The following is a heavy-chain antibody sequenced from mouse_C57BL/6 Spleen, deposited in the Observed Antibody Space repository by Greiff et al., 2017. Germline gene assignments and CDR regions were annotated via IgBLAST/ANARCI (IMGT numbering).Heavy chain of an antibody. CDR2: IDPSDSET. CDR3: ARLGITTVVSYDWYFDV. D-gene: IGHD1-1*01. Sequence: QVQLQQPGAELVRPGSSVKLSCKASGYTFTSYWMHWVKQRPIQGLEWIGNIDPSDSETHYNQKFKDKATLTVDKSSSTAYMQLSSLTSEDSAVYYCARLGITTVVSYDWYFDVWGTGTTVTVSS. J-gene: IGHJ1*03. V-gene: IGHV1-52*01. CDR1: GYTFTSYW.